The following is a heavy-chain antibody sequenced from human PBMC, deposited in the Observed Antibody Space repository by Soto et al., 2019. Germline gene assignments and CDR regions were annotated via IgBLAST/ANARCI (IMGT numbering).Heavy chain of an antibody. CDR2: IYYSGNT. CDR1: DGSISSRSYY. CDR3: ARHVRNCSRGRCYDSLDY. Sequence: NPSETLSLTCIVSDGSISSRSYYWGWIRQPPGKGLEWIGSIYYSGNTYHNPSLKSRVTISVDTSKHQFFLKLSSVTAADTAVYYCARHVRNCSRGRCYDSLDYWGQGTLVTVSS. V-gene: IGHV4-39*01. D-gene: IGHD2-15*01. J-gene: IGHJ4*02.